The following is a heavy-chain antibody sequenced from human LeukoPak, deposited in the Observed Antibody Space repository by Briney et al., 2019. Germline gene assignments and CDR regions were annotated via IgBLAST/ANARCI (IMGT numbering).Heavy chain of an antibody. J-gene: IGHJ4*02. Sequence: GGSLRLSCAASGFTLSSYSMNWARQAPGKGLEWVSYISYSSSTIYYADSVKGRFTISRDNAKNSLYLQMSSLRAEGTALYYCAREETRITMLRGVTYFEYWGQGTLVTVSS. CDR1: GFTLSSYS. D-gene: IGHD3-10*01. CDR2: ISYSSSTI. CDR3: AREETRITMLRGVTYFEY. V-gene: IGHV3-48*04.